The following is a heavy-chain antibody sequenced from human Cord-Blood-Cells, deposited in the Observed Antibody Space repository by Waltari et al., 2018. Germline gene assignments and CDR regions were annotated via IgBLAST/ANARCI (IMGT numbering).Heavy chain of an antibody. CDR3: ARPQYTMVQGVFDY. CDR1: GYTFTSYG. V-gene: IGHV1-18*01. CDR2: ISAYNGNT. D-gene: IGHD3-10*01. J-gene: IGHJ4*02. Sequence: VQLVQSGAEVKKPGATVKASCKASGYTFTSYGHSWLRQAPAQGLEWMGWISAYNGNTNYAQKLQGILTMPTNTSTSTAYMELRSLRSDYTAVYYCARPQYTMVQGVFDYWGQGTLVTVSS.